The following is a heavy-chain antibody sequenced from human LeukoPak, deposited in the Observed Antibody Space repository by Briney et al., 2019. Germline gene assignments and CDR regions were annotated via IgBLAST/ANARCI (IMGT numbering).Heavy chain of an antibody. CDR3: AHRTYYYDSSGYYYPSYFDY. V-gene: IGHV2-5*02. D-gene: IGHD3-22*01. CDR1: GFSLSTSGVG. CDR2: LYWDDDK. J-gene: IGHJ4*02. Sequence: SGPTLVNPTQTLTLTCTFSGFSLSTSGVGVGWIRQPPGKALEWLALLYWDDDKRYSPSLKSRLTITKDTSKNQVVLTMTNMDPVDTATYYCAHRTYYYDSSGYYYPSYFDYWGQGTLVTVSS.